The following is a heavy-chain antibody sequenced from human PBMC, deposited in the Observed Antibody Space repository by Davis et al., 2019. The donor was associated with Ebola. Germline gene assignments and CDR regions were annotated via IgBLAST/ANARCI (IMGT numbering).Heavy chain of an antibody. J-gene: IGHJ4*02. CDR3: ERFQGAVVGALPYFDY. CDR2: FYYSGIT. Sequence: SETLSLTCTLSGAPISSYYWSWIRQLPGKGLEWIRYFYYSGITNYNPSLKSRVTTSVDKSKNQLSLKLSSVTAADTAVYYCERFQGAVVGALPYFDYWGQGTLVTVSS. D-gene: IGHD1-26*01. CDR1: GAPISSYY. V-gene: IGHV4-59*12.